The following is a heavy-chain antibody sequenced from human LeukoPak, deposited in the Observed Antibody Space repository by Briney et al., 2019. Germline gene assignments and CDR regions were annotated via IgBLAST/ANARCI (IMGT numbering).Heavy chain of an antibody. J-gene: IGHJ3*02. D-gene: IGHD5-12*01. CDR2: ISWNSGSI. Sequence: GGSLRLSCAASGFTFDDYAMHWVRQAPGKGLEWVSGISWNSGSIGYADSVKGRFTISRDNAKNSLYLQMNSLRAEDTALYYCAKDFGDIVATISSFSAFDIWGQGTMVTVSS. CDR1: GFTFDDYA. CDR3: AKDFGDIVATISSFSAFDI. V-gene: IGHV3-9*01.